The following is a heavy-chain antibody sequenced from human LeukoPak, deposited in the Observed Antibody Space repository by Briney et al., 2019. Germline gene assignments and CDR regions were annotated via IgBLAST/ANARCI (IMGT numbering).Heavy chain of an antibody. CDR1: GFTFSGSA. CDR2: IRSKANSYAT. Sequence: GGSLRLSCAASGFTFSGSAMHWVRQASGKGLEWVGRIRSKANSYATAYAASVKGRFTIPRDDSKNTAYLQMNSLKTEDTAVYYCTRRLYGSGSYYVSDYWGQGTLVTVSS. V-gene: IGHV3-73*01. J-gene: IGHJ4*02. D-gene: IGHD3-10*01. CDR3: TRRLYGSGSYYVSDY.